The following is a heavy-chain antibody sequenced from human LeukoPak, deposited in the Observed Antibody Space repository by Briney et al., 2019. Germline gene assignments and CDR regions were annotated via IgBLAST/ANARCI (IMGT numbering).Heavy chain of an antibody. V-gene: IGHV3-23*01. CDR2: ISGSGGST. J-gene: IGHJ4*02. D-gene: IGHD3-9*01. CDR1: GFTFSSYA. Sequence: PGGSLRLSCAASGFTFSSYAMSWVRQAPGKGLEWVSAISGSGGSTYYADSVKGRFTISRDNSKNTLYLQMNSLRAEDTAVYYCAKGDYDILTGYYSDWGQGTLVTVSS. CDR3: AKGDYDILTGYYSD.